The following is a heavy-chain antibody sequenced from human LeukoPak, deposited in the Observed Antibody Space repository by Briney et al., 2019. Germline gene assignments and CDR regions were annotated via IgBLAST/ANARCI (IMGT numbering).Heavy chain of an antibody. D-gene: IGHD3-16*01. J-gene: IGHJ4*02. Sequence: GGSLRLSCAASGFTFSSYSMNCVRQAPGKGLEWVSSIGSSSSYIYYADSVKGRFTISRDNAKNSLYLQMNSLRAEDTAVYYCARGGQALDYWGQGTLVTVSS. CDR2: IGSSSSYI. V-gene: IGHV3-21*01. CDR3: ARGGQALDY. CDR1: GFTFSSYS.